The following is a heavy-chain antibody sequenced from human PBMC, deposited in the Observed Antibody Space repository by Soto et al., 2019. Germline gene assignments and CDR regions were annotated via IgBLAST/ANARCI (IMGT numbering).Heavy chain of an antibody. V-gene: IGHV3-23*01. D-gene: IGHD1-7*01. Sequence: EVQLLESGGGLVQPGGSLRLSCAASGFTFSSYAMSWVRQAPGKGLEWVSAISGSGGSTYYADSVKGRFTISRDNSKNTLYLKMNSQRAEDTTVYYCANSQELYYFDYWGHGTLVTVSS. J-gene: IGHJ4*01. CDR3: ANSQELYYFDY. CDR2: ISGSGGST. CDR1: GFTFSSYA.